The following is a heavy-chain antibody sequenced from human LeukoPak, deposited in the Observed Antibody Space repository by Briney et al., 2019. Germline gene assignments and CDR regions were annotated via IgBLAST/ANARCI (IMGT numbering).Heavy chain of an antibody. V-gene: IGHV4-4*09. D-gene: IGHD5-12*01. CDR2: ISSSGSV. CDR1: GVSISGTIRSYY. CDR3: AIIPLGYSGAYYFDY. J-gene: IGHJ4*02. Sequence: PSETLSLTCTVSGVSISGTIRSYYWTWLRHPRGKGLERIGYISSSGSVKHNPSLRSRVSISVVTSKNQFFLKLTSVSAAGTAVYYGAIIPLGYSGAYYFDYWSEGTLLTVPP.